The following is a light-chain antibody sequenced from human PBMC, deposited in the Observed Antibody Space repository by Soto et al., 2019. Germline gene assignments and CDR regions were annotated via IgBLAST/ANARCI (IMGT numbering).Light chain of an antibody. CDR2: DTS. Sequence: IVLTQSPGTLSLSPGERATLSCRASQRVSSRYLAWYQQKPGQAPRLLIYDTSSRATGIPDRFSGSGYGTDFTLTISRLEPEDFAVYYCQQYGSSPRTFGQGTRVEIK. CDR1: QRVSSRY. V-gene: IGKV3-20*01. CDR3: QQYGSSPRT. J-gene: IGKJ1*01.